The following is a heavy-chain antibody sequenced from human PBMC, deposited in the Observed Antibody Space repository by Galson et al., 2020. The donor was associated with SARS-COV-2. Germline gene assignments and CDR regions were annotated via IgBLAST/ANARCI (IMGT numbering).Heavy chain of an antibody. CDR3: ARDGGEQWLVLSYFDY. D-gene: IGHD6-19*01. J-gene: IGHJ4*02. V-gene: IGHV3-21*01. CDR2: ISSSSSYI. Sequence: GESLKISCAASGFTFSSYSMNWVRQAPGKGLEWVSSISSSSSYIYYADSVKGRFTISRDNAKNSLYLQMNSLRAEDTAVYYCARDGGEQWLVLSYFDYWGQGTLVTVSS. CDR1: GFTFSSYS.